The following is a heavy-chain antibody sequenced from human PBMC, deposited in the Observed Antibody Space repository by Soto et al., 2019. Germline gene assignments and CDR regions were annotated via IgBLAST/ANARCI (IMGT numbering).Heavy chain of an antibody. CDR3: ARDRGPSSGYYPYWFDP. J-gene: IGHJ5*02. CDR2: IIPTFGTA. CDR1: GGTFSSYA. V-gene: IGHV1-69*12. Sequence: QVQLVQSGAEVKKPGSSVKVSCKASGGTFSSYAITWVRQAPGQGLEWMGGIIPTFGTANYAQKFQARVTIPADESTSTAYMELSSLRSEDTAGYYCARDRGPSSGYYPYWFDPWGQGTLVTVSS. D-gene: IGHD3-22*01.